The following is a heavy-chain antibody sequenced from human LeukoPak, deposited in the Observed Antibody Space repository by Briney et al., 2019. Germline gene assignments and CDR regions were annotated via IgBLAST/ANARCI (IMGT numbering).Heavy chain of an antibody. CDR1: GFTFDDYY. V-gene: IGHV3-11*04. CDR2: ISSSTKTT. Sequence: GGSLRLSCAASGFTFDDYYMSWIRQAPGEGLEFLSYISSSTKTTHYAESVKGRFTISRDNAKNSLFLQMDSLRAEDTAVYYCARASEYYYHMDVWGKGTTVTVSS. D-gene: IGHD2/OR15-2a*01. J-gene: IGHJ6*03. CDR3: ARASEYYYHMDV.